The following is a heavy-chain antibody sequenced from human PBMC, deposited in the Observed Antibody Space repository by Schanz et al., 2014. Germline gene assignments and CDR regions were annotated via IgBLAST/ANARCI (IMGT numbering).Heavy chain of an antibody. J-gene: IGHJ6*02. CDR1: GFTLSSYA. V-gene: IGHV3-23*04. CDR3: ARRITGTHHNPYYHGMDV. Sequence: DVQLAESGGGLVQPGGSLRLSCAASGFTLSSYALSWVRQSPGKGLEWVSAINTADTTYYADSVKGRFTVSRDNSKNTVYLHMNSLRDEDTAVYYCARRITGTHHNPYYHGMDVWGQGTTVTVSS. D-gene: IGHD1-20*01. CDR2: INTADTT.